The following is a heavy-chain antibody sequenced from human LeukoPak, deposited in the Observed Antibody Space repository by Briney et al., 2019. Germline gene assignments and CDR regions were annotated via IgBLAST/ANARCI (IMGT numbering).Heavy chain of an antibody. Sequence: GGSLRLSCAASGFTFRSCAMHWVRQAPGKGLEWVSGISDSGVSAFYTHSVKGRFTISRDNSKNTLYLQMSSLRAEDTAVYYCAKGDGSTYVTHFDFGGQGTLVSVSS. CDR3: AKGDGSTYVTHFDF. D-gene: IGHD5-18*01. CDR1: GFTFRSCA. V-gene: IGHV3-23*01. J-gene: IGHJ4*02. CDR2: ISDSGVSA.